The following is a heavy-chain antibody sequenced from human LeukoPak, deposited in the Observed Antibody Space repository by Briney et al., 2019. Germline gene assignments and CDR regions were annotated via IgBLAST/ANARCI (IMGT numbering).Heavy chain of an antibody. J-gene: IGHJ4*02. CDR2: ISSNGGST. CDR3: VGRYCSSTSCPYYFDY. V-gene: IGHV3-64D*06. CDR1: GFTFSSYA. Sequence: GGSLRLPCSASGFTFSSYAMHWVRQAPGKGLEYVSAISSNGGSTYYADSVKGRFTISRDNSKNTLYLQMSSLRAEDTAVYYCVGRYCSSTSCPYYFDYWGQGTLVTVSS. D-gene: IGHD2-2*01.